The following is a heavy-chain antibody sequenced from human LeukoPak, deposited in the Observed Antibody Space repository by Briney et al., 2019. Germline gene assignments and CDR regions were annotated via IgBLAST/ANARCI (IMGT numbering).Heavy chain of an antibody. CDR1: GYTLTELS. Sequence: ASVKVSCKVSGYTLTELSMHWVRQAPGKGLEWMGGFDPEDGETIYAQKFQGRVTMTEDTSTDTAYMELSSLRSADTAVYYCATHAGHSTDYYYYYYMDVWGKGTTVTVSS. V-gene: IGHV1-24*01. CDR2: FDPEDGET. CDR3: ATHAGHSTDYYYYYYMDV. D-gene: IGHD5-18*01. J-gene: IGHJ6*03.